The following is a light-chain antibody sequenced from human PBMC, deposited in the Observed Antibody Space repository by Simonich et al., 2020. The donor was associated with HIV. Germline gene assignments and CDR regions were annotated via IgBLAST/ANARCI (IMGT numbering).Light chain of an antibody. CDR2: KDS. CDR3: QAWDSSIPYV. Sequence: SYELTQPPSVSVSPGQTARITCSGDALPKQYAYWYQQKPGQAPVLVIYKDSERPSGIPERFSGSNSGNTATLTISGTQAMDEADYYCQAWDSSIPYVFGTGTKVTVL. CDR1: ALPKQY. V-gene: IGLV3-25*02. J-gene: IGLJ1*01.